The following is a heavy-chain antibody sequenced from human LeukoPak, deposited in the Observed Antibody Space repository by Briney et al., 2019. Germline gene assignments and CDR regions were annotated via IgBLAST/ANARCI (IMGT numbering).Heavy chain of an antibody. J-gene: IGHJ3*02. CDR2: IDPNSGGT. CDR3: ARDRSQQLPNGDAFDI. CDR1: GYTFTSYD. D-gene: IGHD6-13*01. V-gene: IGHV1-2*02. Sequence: GASVKVSCKASGYTFTSYDINWVRQAPGQGLEWMGWIDPNSGGTNYAQKFQGRVTMTRDTSISTVYMELSRLISDDTAVYYCARDRSQQLPNGDAFDIWGQGTMVTVSS.